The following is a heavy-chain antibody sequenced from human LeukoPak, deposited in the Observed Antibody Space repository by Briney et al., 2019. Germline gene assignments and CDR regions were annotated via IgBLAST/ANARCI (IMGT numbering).Heavy chain of an antibody. D-gene: IGHD2-15*01. J-gene: IGHJ4*02. CDR2: IYYSGGT. CDR3: ARGSAAPTATPFDY. CDR1: GDSIRSYY. V-gene: IGHV4-59*01. Sequence: SETLSLTCTVSGDSIRSYYWSWIRQPPGKGLEWIGYIYYSGGTNYNPSLKSRVTISVDTSKNQFSVRLSSVTAADTAVYYCARGSAAPTATPFDYWGQGTLVTVSS.